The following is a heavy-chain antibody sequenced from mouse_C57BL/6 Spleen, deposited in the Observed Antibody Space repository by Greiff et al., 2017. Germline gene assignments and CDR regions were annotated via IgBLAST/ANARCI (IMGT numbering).Heavy chain of an antibody. Sequence: VKLMESGPELVKPGASVKISCKASGYAFSSSWMNWVKQRPGKGLEWIGRIYPGDGDTNYNGKFKGKATLTADKSSSTAYMQLSSLTSEDSAVYFCAIYDYRGDYAMDYWGQGTSVTVSS. D-gene: IGHD2-4*01. CDR2: IYPGDGDT. J-gene: IGHJ4*01. V-gene: IGHV1-82*01. CDR1: GYAFSSSW. CDR3: AIYDYRGDYAMDY.